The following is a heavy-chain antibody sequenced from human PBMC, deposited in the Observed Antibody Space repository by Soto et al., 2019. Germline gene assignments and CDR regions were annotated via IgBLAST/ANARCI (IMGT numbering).Heavy chain of an antibody. CDR1: GGTFSNYA. CDR3: ARESRYCSGGSCYFLPGIDY. J-gene: IGHJ4*02. D-gene: IGHD2-15*01. V-gene: IGHV1-69*12. CDR2: IIPIFGTA. Sequence: QVQLVQYGAEVKKPGSSVKVSCKASGGTFSNYAISWVRQAPGQGLEWMGGIIPIFGTANYAQKFQGRVTITADESTSTAYMELSSLRSEDTAVYYCARESRYCSGGSCYFLPGIDYWGQGTLVTVSS.